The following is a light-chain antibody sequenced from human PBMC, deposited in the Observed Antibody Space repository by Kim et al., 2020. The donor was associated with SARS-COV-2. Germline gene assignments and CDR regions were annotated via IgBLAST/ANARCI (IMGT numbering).Light chain of an antibody. CDR1: ALPKQY. CDR3: QSADSSGTYV. J-gene: IGLJ1*01. V-gene: IGLV3-25*03. CDR2: KDS. Sequence: VAPGHAARITCPGDALPKQYAYWYQQKPGQAPVLVIYKDSERPSGIPERFSGSSSGTTVTLTISGVQAEDEADYYCQSADSSGTYVFGTGTKVTVL.